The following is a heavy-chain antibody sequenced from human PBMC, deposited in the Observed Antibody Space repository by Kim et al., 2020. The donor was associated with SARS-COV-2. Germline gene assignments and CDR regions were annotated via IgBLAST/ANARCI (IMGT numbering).Heavy chain of an antibody. CDR2: INHSGST. D-gene: IGHD2-21*01. Sequence: SETLSLTCAVYGGSFSGYYWSWIRQPPGKGLEWIGEINHSGSTNYNPSLKSRVTISVDTSKNQFSLKLSSVTAADTAVYYCARGLNLWGSGLQYHNLFDYWGQGTLVTVSS. CDR3: ARGLNLWGSGLQYHNLFDY. J-gene: IGHJ4*02. CDR1: GGSFSGYY. V-gene: IGHV4-34*01.